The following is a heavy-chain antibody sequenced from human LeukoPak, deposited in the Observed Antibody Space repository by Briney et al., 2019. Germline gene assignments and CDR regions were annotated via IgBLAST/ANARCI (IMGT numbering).Heavy chain of an antibody. CDR3: AREIVGAIDY. V-gene: IGHV3-11*06. CDR1: GFTFSDYY. CDR2: ISSSSSYT. J-gene: IGHJ4*02. D-gene: IGHD1-26*01. Sequence: GGSLRLSCAASGFTFSDYYMSWIRQAPGKGLEWVSYISSSSSYTDYADSVKGRCTISRDNAKNSLYLQMNSLRAEDTAVYYCAREIVGAIDYWGQGTLVTVSS.